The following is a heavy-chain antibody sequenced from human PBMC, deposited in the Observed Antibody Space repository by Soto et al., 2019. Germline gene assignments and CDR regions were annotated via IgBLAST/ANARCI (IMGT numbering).Heavy chain of an antibody. CDR1: GYTFTSYD. CDR3: AGGSITIFGVVITNFDY. Sequence: QVQLVQSGAEVKKPGASVKVSCKASGYTFTSYDINWVRQATGQGLEWMGWMNPNSGNTGYAQKFQGRVTMTRDTSISTAYRELCRLRSEDTAVYYCAGGSITIFGVVITNFDYWGQGTLVTVSS. J-gene: IGHJ4*02. CDR2: MNPNSGNT. V-gene: IGHV1-8*01. D-gene: IGHD3-3*01.